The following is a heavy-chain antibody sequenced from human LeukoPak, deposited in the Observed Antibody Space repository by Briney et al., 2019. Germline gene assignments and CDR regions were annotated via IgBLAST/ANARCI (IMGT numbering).Heavy chain of an antibody. CDR1: GGSISRGGYY. V-gene: IGHV4-31*03. CDR3: ARGYSSGWSWDY. Sequence: PSQTLSLTCTVSGGSISRGGYYWSWIRQHPGKGLEWIGYIYYSGSTYYNPSLKSRVTISVDTSKNQFSLKLSSVTAADTAVYYCARGYSSGWSWDYWGQGTLVTVSS. J-gene: IGHJ4*02. D-gene: IGHD6-19*01. CDR2: IYYSGST.